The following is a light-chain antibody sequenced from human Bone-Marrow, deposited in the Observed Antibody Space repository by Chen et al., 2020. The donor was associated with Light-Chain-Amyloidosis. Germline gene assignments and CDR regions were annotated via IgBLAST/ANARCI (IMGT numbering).Light chain of an antibody. CDR1: NIGSTS. CDR3: QVWDGSCARPV. Sequence: SYVLTQPSSVSVAPGQTATIACGGNNIGSTSVHWYQQTPGQAPLLVVYDDSDRPSGIPERLSGSNSGIPATRTNSRVEAVDEADYYCQVWDGSCARPVFGGGTKLTVL. V-gene: IGLV3-21*02. J-gene: IGLJ3*02. CDR2: DDS.